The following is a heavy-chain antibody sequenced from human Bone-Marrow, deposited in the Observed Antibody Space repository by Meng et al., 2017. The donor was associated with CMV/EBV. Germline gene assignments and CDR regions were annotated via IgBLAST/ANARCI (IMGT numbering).Heavy chain of an antibody. V-gene: IGHV4-39*01. CDR3: ARQAPYYDFWSGYDKGYFDL. CDR2: IYYSGST. CDR1: GGSISSSSYY. D-gene: IGHD3-3*01. J-gene: IGHJ2*01. Sequence: SETLSLTCTVSGGSISSSSYYWGWIRQPPGKGLEWIGSIYYSGSTYYNPSLKSRVTISVDTSKNQFSLKLSSVTAADTAVYYCARQAPYYDFWSGYDKGYFDLWGRGTLVTVSS.